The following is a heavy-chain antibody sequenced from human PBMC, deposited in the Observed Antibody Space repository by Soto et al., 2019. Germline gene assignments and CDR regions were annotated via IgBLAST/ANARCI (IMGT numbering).Heavy chain of an antibody. Sequence: SGPTLVNPTETLTLTCTFSGFSLSNARMGVSWTRQPPGKALEWLAHIFSNDEKSYSTSLKSRLTISKDTSKSQVVLTMTNMDPVDTATYYCARILYYDSSGSPLYGMDVWGQGTTVTVSS. CDR2: IFSNDEK. J-gene: IGHJ6*02. V-gene: IGHV2-26*01. D-gene: IGHD3-22*01. CDR3: ARILYYDSSGSPLYGMDV. CDR1: GFSLSNARMG.